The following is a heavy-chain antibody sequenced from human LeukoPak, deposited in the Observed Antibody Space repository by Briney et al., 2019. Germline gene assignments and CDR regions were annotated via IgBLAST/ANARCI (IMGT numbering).Heavy chain of an antibody. J-gene: IGHJ3*02. CDR2: ISYDGSNK. D-gene: IGHD1-26*01. CDR1: GGSFSGYY. Sequence: LSLTCAVYGGSFSGYYWSWIRQAPGKGLEWVAVISYDGSNKYYADSVKGRFTISRDNSKNTLYLQMNSLRAEDTAVYYCAREGAWEPRGAFDIWGQGTMVTVSS. CDR3: AREGAWEPRGAFDI. V-gene: IGHV3-30-3*01.